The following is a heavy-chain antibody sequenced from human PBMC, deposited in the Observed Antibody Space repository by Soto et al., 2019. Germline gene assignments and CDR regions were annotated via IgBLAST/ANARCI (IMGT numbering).Heavy chain of an antibody. D-gene: IGHD6-19*01. Sequence: AYLKISCKSSGFTLLNDYIHWVRQAPRQGLEWMGMINPSTGATRYSQQFRGRVTVTWDTSTSTAYMELRSLRSDDTAVYYCARDPDVGAVAGTLDAFDIWGQGTMVTVSS. CDR2: INPSTGAT. CDR3: ARDPDVGAVAGTLDAFDI. V-gene: IGHV1-46*01. CDR1: GFTLLNDY. J-gene: IGHJ3*02.